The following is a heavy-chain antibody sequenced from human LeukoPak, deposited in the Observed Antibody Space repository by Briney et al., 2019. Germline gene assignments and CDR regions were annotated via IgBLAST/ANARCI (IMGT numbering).Heavy chain of an antibody. J-gene: IGHJ5*02. CDR2: ISHDGAAV. V-gene: IGHV3-30*18. Sequence: GTSLRLSCAVSGFTIANHGMHWVRQAPGKGLEWVAMISHDGAAVYYGDSVKGRLTISRDNSNNTLYLQMNSLRVEDTAVYYRAKDWGSSGWYNWFDPWGQGTLVTVSS. CDR3: AKDWGSSGWYNWFDP. D-gene: IGHD6-19*01. CDR1: GFTIANHG.